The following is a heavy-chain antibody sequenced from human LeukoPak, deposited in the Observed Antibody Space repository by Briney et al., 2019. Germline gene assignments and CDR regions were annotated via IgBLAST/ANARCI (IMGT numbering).Heavy chain of an antibody. V-gene: IGHV3-53*01. Sequence: GGSLRLSCAGSGFTVSSDFMHWVRQAPGKGLEWVSVINPDDTTYYTDSVQGRFAISIDKSKNTLYLQMNNLKAEDTAIYYCVKGQGFILDCWGQGTLVTVSS. CDR3: VKGQGFILDC. J-gene: IGHJ4*02. CDR2: INPDDTT. CDR1: GFTVSSDF. D-gene: IGHD3-16*02.